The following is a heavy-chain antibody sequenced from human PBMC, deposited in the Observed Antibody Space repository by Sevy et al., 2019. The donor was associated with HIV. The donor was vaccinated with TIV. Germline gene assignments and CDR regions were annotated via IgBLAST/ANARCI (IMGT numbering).Heavy chain of an antibody. D-gene: IGHD3-10*01. CDR1: GFTFSSYG. J-gene: IGHJ4*02. Sequence: GGSLRLSCAASGFTFSSYGMHWVRQAPGKGLEWVAVISYDGSNKYYADSVKGRFTISRDNSKNTLYLQMNSLRAEDTAVDYCAKDYYGSGIYYFDYWGQGTLVTVSS. CDR2: ISYDGSNK. CDR3: AKDYYGSGIYYFDY. V-gene: IGHV3-30*18.